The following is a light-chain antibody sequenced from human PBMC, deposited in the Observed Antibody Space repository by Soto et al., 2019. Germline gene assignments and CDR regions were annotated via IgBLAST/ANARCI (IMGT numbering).Light chain of an antibody. J-gene: IGKJ3*01. CDR2: KAS. CDR1: QSVSNW. Sequence: DAQLTQSPSTLSASVGDRVTITRRASQSVSNWLAWYRQKPGKAPELLIYKASRLESGVPSRFSGSGPGTEFTLTISSLQPDDFATYYCQQSKSYPFTFGPGNKVEIK. V-gene: IGKV1-5*03. CDR3: QQSKSYPFT.